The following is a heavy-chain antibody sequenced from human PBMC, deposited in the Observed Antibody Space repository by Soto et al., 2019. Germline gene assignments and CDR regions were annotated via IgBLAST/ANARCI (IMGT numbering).Heavy chain of an antibody. CDR1: GFIVSNYA. D-gene: IGHD4-17*01. Sequence: GGVLRLSCAASGFIVSNYAMMWVRQAPGKGLEWVSAISGSGGGTQYADSVRGRLTISRDNSKNTLYLQMNSLRAEDTAVYYCAKDPNGDYIGAFDFWGQGILVTVSS. CDR2: ISGSGGGT. CDR3: AKDPNGDYIGAFDF. J-gene: IGHJ3*01. V-gene: IGHV3-23*01.